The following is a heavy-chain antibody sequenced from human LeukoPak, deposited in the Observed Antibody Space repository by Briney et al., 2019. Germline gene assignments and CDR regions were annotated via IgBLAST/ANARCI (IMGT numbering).Heavy chain of an antibody. CDR3: ARDEIRGYSYGGNY. CDR1: GYTFTGYY. J-gene: IGHJ4*02. D-gene: IGHD5-18*01. V-gene: IGHV1-2*06. CDR2: INPNSGGT. Sequence: SVKVSCKASGYTFTGYYMHWVRQAPGQGLEWMGRINPNSGGTNYAQKFQGRVTMTRDTSISTAYMELSRLRSDDTAVYYCARDEIRGYSYGGNYWGQGTLVTVSS.